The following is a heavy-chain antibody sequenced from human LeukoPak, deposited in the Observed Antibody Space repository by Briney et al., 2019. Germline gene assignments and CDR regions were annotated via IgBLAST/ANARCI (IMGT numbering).Heavy chain of an antibody. Sequence: SETLSLTCTVSGGSISSSYWSWIRQPPGKGLEWIGYIYYSGTTSYNPSLESRVTISVDTSKNQFSLKLTSVTAADTAVYYCACSSSWLHSWGQGTLVTVSS. CDR3: ACSSSWLHS. CDR1: GGSISSSY. D-gene: IGHD6-13*01. CDR2: IYYSGTT. J-gene: IGHJ4*02. V-gene: IGHV4-59*01.